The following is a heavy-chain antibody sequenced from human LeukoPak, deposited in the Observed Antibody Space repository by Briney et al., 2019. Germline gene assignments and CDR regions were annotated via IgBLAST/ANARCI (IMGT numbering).Heavy chain of an antibody. CDR1: GFTFSNSS. Sequence: GGALRLSCAASGFTFSNSSMSWVRQAPGKGLEWVSTLNGSGITTYYADSVKGRFTISRDNSKNTLYLQMNSLRAEDTAVYYCAKGIYSSGWSYFDYWGHGTLVTVSS. V-gene: IGHV3-23*01. CDR3: AKGIYSSGWSYFDY. CDR2: LNGSGITT. D-gene: IGHD6-19*01. J-gene: IGHJ4*01.